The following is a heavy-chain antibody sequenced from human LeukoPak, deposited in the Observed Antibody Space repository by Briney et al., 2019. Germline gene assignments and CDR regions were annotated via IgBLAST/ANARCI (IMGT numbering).Heavy chain of an antibody. CDR3: ARREDVASATFDY. CDR2: IYYSGST. CDR1: GGSISSSSYY. Sequence: SETLSLTCTVSGGSISSSSYYWGWIRQPPGKGLEWIGSIYYSGSTYYNPSLKSRVTISVDTSKNQFSLKLSSVTAADTAVYYCARREDVASATFDYWGQGTLVTVSS. D-gene: IGHD5-12*01. J-gene: IGHJ4*02. V-gene: IGHV4-39*01.